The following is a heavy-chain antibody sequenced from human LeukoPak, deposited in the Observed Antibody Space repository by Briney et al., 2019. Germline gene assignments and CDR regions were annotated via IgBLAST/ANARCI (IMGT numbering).Heavy chain of an antibody. Sequence: RGSLRLSCASSGFTLSSYWMSAVRPAPGKGVEWVANIKQEGSEKYYVDSVKGRFTISRDKTKNSLYLQMNSLRAEDTAVYYCARVRDGNDNWGQGTLVTVSS. CDR1: GFTLSSYW. CDR2: IKQEGSEK. D-gene: IGHD1-1*01. V-gene: IGHV3-7*01. CDR3: ARVRDGNDN. J-gene: IGHJ4*02.